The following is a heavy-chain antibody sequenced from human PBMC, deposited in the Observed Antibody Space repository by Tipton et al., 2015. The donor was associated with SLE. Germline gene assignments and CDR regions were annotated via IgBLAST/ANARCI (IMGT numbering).Heavy chain of an antibody. CDR1: GGSISSSSYY. J-gene: IGHJ4*02. Sequence: TLSLTCTVSGGSISSSSYYWGWIRQPPGKGLEWIGSIYYTGSTFYNPSLESRVTISLDTSKNQFSLRLSSVTAADTAVYYCARDSYMDTGDYWGQGTLVTVSS. CDR2: IYYTGST. CDR3: ARDSYMDTGDY. V-gene: IGHV4-39*07. D-gene: IGHD1-14*01.